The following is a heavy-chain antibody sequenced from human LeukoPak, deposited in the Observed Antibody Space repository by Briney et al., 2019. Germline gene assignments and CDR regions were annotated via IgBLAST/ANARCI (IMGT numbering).Heavy chain of an antibody. J-gene: IGHJ4*02. Sequence: GGSLRLSCAASGFAFSTYSMNWVRQAPGRGLEWVSCISSRSTYINYTDSVKGRFTISRDNAQNSLFLQMNSLRAEDTAMYFCARGYRTFDYWGQGTLVTVSS. D-gene: IGHD5-18*01. V-gene: IGHV3-21*01. CDR2: ISSRSTYI. CDR3: ARGYRTFDY. CDR1: GFAFSTYS.